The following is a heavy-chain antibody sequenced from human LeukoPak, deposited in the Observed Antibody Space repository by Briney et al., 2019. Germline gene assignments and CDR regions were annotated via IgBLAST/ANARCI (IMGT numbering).Heavy chain of an antibody. Sequence: ASVKVSCKTSGYTFNSYGISWVRQAPGQGLAWMGWINPYNGNTNYAQNLQGRVTMTTDTSTSTAYMELRSLRSDDTAVYYCARRGLTDEDTYCNSTGCYIASGDWFDPWGQGTLVTVSS. CDR3: ARRGLTDEDTYCNSTGCYIASGDWFDP. D-gene: IGHD2-2*02. V-gene: IGHV1-18*01. J-gene: IGHJ5*02. CDR2: INPYNGNT. CDR1: GYTFNSYG.